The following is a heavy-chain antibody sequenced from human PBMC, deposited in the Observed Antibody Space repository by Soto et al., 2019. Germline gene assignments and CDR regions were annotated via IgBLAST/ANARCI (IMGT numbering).Heavy chain of an antibody. CDR3: ARAGYCSGGRCYSPYYYYYGMDV. J-gene: IGHJ6*02. V-gene: IGHV3-30-3*01. CDR1: AFSFSHYA. Sequence: GGSLRLSCGASAFSFSHYAMHWVRQAPGKGLECVAVISYDGNIKRYADSVTGRFTISRDNSENTLYLQMNSLSPEDTAVYYCARAGYCSGGRCYSPYYYYYGMDVWGQGTTVTVSS. D-gene: IGHD2-15*01. CDR2: ISYDGNIK.